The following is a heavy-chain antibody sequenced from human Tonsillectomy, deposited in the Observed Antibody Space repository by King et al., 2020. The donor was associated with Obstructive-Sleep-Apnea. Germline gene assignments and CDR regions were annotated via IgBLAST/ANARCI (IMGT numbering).Heavy chain of an antibody. D-gene: IGHD3-3*01. CDR3: ARAWILEWLLSLSWFDP. J-gene: IGHJ5*02. CDR2: IYYSGST. CDR1: GGSISRSSYY. V-gene: IGHV4-39*07. Sequence: QLQKSGPGLVKPSETLSLTCTVSGGSISRSSYYWGWIRQPPGKGLEWIGSIYYSGSTYYNPSLKSRVTISVDTSKNQFSLRLSSVTAADTAVYYCARAWILEWLLSLSWFDPWGQGTLVTVSS.